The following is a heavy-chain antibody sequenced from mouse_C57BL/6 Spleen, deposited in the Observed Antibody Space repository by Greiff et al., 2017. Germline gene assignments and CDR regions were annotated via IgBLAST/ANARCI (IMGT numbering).Heavy chain of an antibody. J-gene: IGHJ2*01. V-gene: IGHV1-64*01. CDR1: GYTFTSYW. D-gene: IGHD1-1*01. Sequence: VQLQQPGAELVKPGASVKLSCTASGYTFTSYWMHWVKQRPGQGLEWIGMIHPNSGSTNYNEKFKSKATLTVDKSSSTAYMQLSSLTSEDSAVYYCARRDYYSSSYNTLYHFYYRGQRTHLTVSS. CDR3: ARRDYYSSSYNTLYHFYY. CDR2: IHPNSGST.